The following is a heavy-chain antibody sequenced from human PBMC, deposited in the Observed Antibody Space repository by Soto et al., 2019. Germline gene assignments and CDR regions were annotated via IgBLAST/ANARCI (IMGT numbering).Heavy chain of an antibody. D-gene: IGHD3-9*01. CDR2: ISYDGSNK. V-gene: IGHV3-30*18. J-gene: IGHJ4*02. CDR1: GFTFSSYG. Sequence: GGSLRLSCAASGFTFSSYGMHWVRQAPGKGLEWVAVISYDGSNKYYADSVKGRFTISRDNSKNTLYLQMNSLRAEDTAVYYCANTPSVYDILTGSPSAYFDYWGQGTLVTVSS. CDR3: ANTPSVYDILTGSPSAYFDY.